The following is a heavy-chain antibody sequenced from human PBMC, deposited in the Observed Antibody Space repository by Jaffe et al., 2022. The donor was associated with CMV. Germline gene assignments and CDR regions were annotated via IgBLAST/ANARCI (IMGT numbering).Heavy chain of an antibody. CDR2: ISDISNYI. J-gene: IGHJ6*03. Sequence: EVQLVESGGGLVKPGGSLRLSCAASGFTFSIYSMNWVRQAPGKGLEWISSISDISNYIFYADSVKGRFTISRDNAKNSLYLQMNSLRAEDTAVYYCARNGGHSAILMGYYMDVWGTGTTVTVSS. D-gene: IGHD2-21*02. CDR1: GFTFSIYS. V-gene: IGHV3-21*01. CDR3: ARNGGHSAILMGYYMDV.